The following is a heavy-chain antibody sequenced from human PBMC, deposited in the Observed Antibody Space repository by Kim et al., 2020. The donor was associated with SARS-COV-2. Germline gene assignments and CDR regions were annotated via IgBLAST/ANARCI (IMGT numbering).Heavy chain of an antibody. V-gene: IGHV3-30*04. Sequence: DAVKGRFSISRNNSKTTLYLQMNSLRAEDTAVYYCATDGDYYGSGSYFDYWGQGTLVTVSS. D-gene: IGHD3-10*01. J-gene: IGHJ4*02. CDR3: ATDGDYYGSGSYFDY.